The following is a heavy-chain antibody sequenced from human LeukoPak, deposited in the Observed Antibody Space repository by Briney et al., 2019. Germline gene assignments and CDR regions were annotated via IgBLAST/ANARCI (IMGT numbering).Heavy chain of an antibody. CDR1: GFTFSSYA. D-gene: IGHD4-11*01. V-gene: IGHV3-30*14. Sequence: GGSLRLSCAASGFTFSSYAMHWVRQAPGKGLEWVAVISYDGSNKYYADSVEGRFTISRDNSKNTLYLHMNSLRAEDTAVYYCARSYSYDAFDIWGQGTMVTVSS. CDR2: ISYDGSNK. J-gene: IGHJ3*02. CDR3: ARSYSYDAFDI.